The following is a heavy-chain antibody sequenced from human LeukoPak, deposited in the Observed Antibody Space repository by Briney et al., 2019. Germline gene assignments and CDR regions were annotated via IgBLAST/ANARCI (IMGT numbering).Heavy chain of an antibody. J-gene: IGHJ4*02. D-gene: IGHD2/OR15-2a*01. V-gene: IGHV3-9*01. CDR3: AKDPFKESAEGYFDY. Sequence: GRSLRLSCAASGFTVDDYAMHWVRQAPGKGLEWVSGISWNSGSIGYADSVKGRFTISRDNAKNSLYLQMNSLRAEDTALYYCAKDPFKESAEGYFDYWGQGTLVTVSS. CDR1: GFTVDDYA. CDR2: ISWNSGSI.